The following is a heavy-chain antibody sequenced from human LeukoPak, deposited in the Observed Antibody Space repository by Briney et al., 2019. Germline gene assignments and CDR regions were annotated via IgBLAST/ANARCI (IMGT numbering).Heavy chain of an antibody. Sequence: SETLSLTCTVSGGSISSYYWSWIRQSPGKGLEWIGYIHYSGSTNYNPSLKSRVTISVDTSKNQFSLRLNSVTAADTALYYCARGSRGGYNWFDPWGQGTLVIVSS. D-gene: IGHD3-16*01. V-gene: IGHV4-59*01. CDR3: ARGSRGGYNWFDP. J-gene: IGHJ5*02. CDR1: GGSISSYY. CDR2: IHYSGST.